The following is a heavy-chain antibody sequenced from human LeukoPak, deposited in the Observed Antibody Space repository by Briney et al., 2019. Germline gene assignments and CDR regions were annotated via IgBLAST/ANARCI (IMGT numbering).Heavy chain of an antibody. Sequence: GESLRISCQGSGYSFTSYWISWVRQMPGKGLEWMGRIDPSDSYTNYSPSFQGHVTISADKSISTAYLQWSSLKALDTAMYYCARRSKDYYYDSSGETFDYWGQGTLVTVSS. J-gene: IGHJ4*02. D-gene: IGHD3-22*01. CDR1: GYSFTSYW. CDR2: IDPSDSYT. CDR3: ARRSKDYYYDSSGETFDY. V-gene: IGHV5-10-1*01.